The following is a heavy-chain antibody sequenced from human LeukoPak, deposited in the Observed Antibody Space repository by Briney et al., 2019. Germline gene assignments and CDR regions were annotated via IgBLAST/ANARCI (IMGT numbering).Heavy chain of an antibody. J-gene: IGHJ6*03. V-gene: IGHV3-30*02. CDR3: ARDTSWSTTHYYMDV. D-gene: IGHD5/OR15-5a*01. Sequence: GGSLRLSCAVSGFTFSSYGMQWVRQAPGKGPEWVAFIRYDGSHKYYADSVKGRFTISRDNSKNTLYLQMDSLRAEDTAIYYCARDTSWSTTHYYMDVWGKGTTVTVSS. CDR2: IRYDGSHK. CDR1: GFTFSSYG.